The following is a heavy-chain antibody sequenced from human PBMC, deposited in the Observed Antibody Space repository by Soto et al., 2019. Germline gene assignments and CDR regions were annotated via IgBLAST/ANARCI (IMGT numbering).Heavy chain of an antibody. J-gene: IGHJ2*01. CDR3: ARPLWRDDYNWGYFDL. CDR1: GFTFSSYA. D-gene: IGHD4-4*01. Sequence: GESLKISCAASGFTFSSYAMHWVRQAPGKGLELVAVISYAGSNKYYADSVKGRFTISRDNSKNTLFLQMNSLRAEDTALYYCARPLWRDDYNWGYFDLWGRGTLVTVSS. CDR2: ISYAGSNK. V-gene: IGHV3-30-3*01.